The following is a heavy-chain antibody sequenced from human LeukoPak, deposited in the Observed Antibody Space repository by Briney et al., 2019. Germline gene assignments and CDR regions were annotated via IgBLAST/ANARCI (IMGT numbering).Heavy chain of an antibody. Sequence: VASVKVSCKPSGYTFTDYYHHWVRHVPGQGPECSGWIRPKTGDTKYAEKFQGRVTMTRDTSISTAYMELSRLRSDDTALYYCAALNFRDGMDVWGQGTTVTVSS. CDR2: IRPKTGDT. CDR3: AALNFRDGMDV. CDR1: GYTFTDYY. V-gene: IGHV1-2*02. J-gene: IGHJ6*02.